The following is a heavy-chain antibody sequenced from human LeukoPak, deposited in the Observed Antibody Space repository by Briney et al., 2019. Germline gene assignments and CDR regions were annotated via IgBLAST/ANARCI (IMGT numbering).Heavy chain of an antibody. CDR3: ARGQLQLWGAYYYDSSGYFDY. V-gene: IGHV1-69*05. D-gene: IGHD3-22*01. CDR2: IIPIFGTA. J-gene: IGHJ4*02. Sequence: ASVKVSCKASGGTFSSYAISWVRQAPGQGLEWMGRIIPIFGTANYAQKFQGRVTITTDESTSTAYMELSSLGSEDTAVYYCARGQLQLWGAYYYDSSGYFDYWGQGTLVTVSS. CDR1: GGTFSSYA.